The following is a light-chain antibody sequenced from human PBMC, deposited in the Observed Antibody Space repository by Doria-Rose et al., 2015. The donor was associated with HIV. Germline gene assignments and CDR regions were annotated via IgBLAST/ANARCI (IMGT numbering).Light chain of an antibody. J-gene: IGKJ3*01. CDR1: QSLVNSDGKTY. CDR3: MQTILLPFT. Sequence: EIVLTQSPLSLSVTPGQPASISCRSSQSLVNSDGKTYLYWYLQKPGQSPQLLIYEVSNRFSGVPDRFSGSGSGADFTLKISRVEPEDFGVYYCMQTILLPFTFGPGTTVDIK. V-gene: IGKV2D-29*02. CDR2: EVS.